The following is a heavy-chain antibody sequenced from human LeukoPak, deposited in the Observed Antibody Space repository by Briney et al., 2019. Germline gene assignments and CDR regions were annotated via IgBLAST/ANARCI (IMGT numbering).Heavy chain of an antibody. V-gene: IGHV4-34*01. Sequence: SETLSLTCAVYGGSFSGYYWSWIRQPPGKGLEWIGEINHSGSTNYNPSLKSRVTISVDTSKNQFSLKLSSVTAADTAMYYCARAPGGTGDYFDYWGQGTLVPASS. D-gene: IGHD6-13*01. CDR2: INHSGST. CDR1: GGSFSGYY. CDR3: ARAPGGTGDYFDY. J-gene: IGHJ4*02.